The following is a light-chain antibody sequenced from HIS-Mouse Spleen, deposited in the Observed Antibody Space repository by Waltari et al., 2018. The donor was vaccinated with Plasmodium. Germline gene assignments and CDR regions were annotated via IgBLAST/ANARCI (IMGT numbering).Light chain of an antibody. Sequence: SYELTQPPSVSVSPGQTARNTCPGDALPKKYAYWYQQKSGPAPVLVIYGDSKRPSGIPERFSGSSSGTMATLTISGAQVEDEADYYCYSTDSSGNHRVFGGGTKLTVL. CDR2: GDS. CDR3: YSTDSSGNHRV. V-gene: IGLV3-10*01. J-gene: IGLJ3*02. CDR1: ALPKKY.